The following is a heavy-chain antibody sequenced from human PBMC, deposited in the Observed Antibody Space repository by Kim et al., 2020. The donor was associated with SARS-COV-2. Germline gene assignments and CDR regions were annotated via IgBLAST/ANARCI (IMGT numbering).Heavy chain of an antibody. CDR1: GGSISSGSYY. V-gene: IGHV4-61*02. Sequence: SETLSLTCTVSGGSISSGSYYWSWIRQPAGKGLEWIGRIYTSGSTNYNPSLKSRVTISVDTSKNQFSLKLSSVTAADTAVYYCARDQNYYDSSGYWDYWGQGTLVTVSS. J-gene: IGHJ4*02. CDR2: IYTSGST. D-gene: IGHD3-22*01. CDR3: ARDQNYYDSSGYWDY.